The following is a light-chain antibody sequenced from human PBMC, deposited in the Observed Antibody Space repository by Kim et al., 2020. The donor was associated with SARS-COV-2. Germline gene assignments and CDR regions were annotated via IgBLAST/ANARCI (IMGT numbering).Light chain of an antibody. Sequence: SVSPGERATLSCRASQSVSSHLAWYQQKPGQAPRLLIYGASTRATGIPARFSGSGSGTDFTLTISSLQSEDFALYYCQQYNSGGTFGQGTKVDIK. CDR2: GAS. CDR3: QQYNSGGT. V-gene: IGKV3-15*01. J-gene: IGKJ1*01. CDR1: QSVSSH.